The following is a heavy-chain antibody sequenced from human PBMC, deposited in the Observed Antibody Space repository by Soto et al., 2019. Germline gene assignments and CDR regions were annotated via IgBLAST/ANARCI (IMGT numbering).Heavy chain of an antibody. CDR3: AREISGGGTLNWFDP. D-gene: IGHD2-8*02. Sequence: ASVKVSCKASGYNFSDYYIHWVRQAPGQGLEWLGWVSPKSGGTNYAQKFKGRVTMTRDTSSNTVYMDLSGLKSDDTAVFYCAREISGGGTLNWFDPWDQGTLVTVSS. J-gene: IGHJ5*02. CDR1: GYNFSDYY. CDR2: VSPKSGGT. V-gene: IGHV1-2*02.